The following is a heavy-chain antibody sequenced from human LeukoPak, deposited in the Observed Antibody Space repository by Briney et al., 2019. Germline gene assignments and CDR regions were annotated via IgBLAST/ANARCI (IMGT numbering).Heavy chain of an antibody. V-gene: IGHV3-30*04. CDR2: ISYDGSNK. CDR3: ATNRGAVAGSDY. Sequence: GGSLRLSCAASGFTFSSYAMHWVRQAPGKGLEWVAVISYDGSNKYYADSVKGRFTISRDNSKNTPYLQMNSLRAEDTAVYYCATNRGAVAGSDYWGQGTLVTVSS. D-gene: IGHD6-19*01. J-gene: IGHJ4*02. CDR1: GFTFSSYA.